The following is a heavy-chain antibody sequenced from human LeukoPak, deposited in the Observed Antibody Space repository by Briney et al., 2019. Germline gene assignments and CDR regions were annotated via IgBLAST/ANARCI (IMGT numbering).Heavy chain of an antibody. CDR1: GGSISSYY. D-gene: IGHD2-2*01. CDR2: IYYSGST. V-gene: IGHV4-59*08. CDR3: ARARYCSSTSCFPDYYYYMDV. Sequence: SETLSLTCTVSGGSISSYYWSWIRQPPGKGLEWIGYIYYSGSTNYNPSLKSRVTISVDTSKNQFSLKLSSVTAADTAVYYCARARYCSSTSCFPDYYYYMDVWGKGTTVTVSS. J-gene: IGHJ6*03.